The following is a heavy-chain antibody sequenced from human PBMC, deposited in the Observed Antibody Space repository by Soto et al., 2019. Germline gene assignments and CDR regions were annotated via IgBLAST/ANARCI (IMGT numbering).Heavy chain of an antibody. Sequence: EVQLLDSGGGLVQPGGSLRLSCAASGFTFSGYALTWVRQAPGKGLEWVSAISGGGDATFYADSVKGRFTISRENSKNTLYLQMNPLRAEDTAVYYCARKVSGSTGRPDLSSFDLWGRGTLVTVSS. CDR1: GFTFSGYA. D-gene: IGHD3-10*01. J-gene: IGHJ2*01. CDR3: ARKVSGSTGRPDLSSFDL. V-gene: IGHV3-23*01. CDR2: ISGGGDAT.